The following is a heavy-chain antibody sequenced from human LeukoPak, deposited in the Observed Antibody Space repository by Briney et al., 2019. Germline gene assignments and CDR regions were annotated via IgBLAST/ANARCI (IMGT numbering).Heavy chain of an antibody. Sequence: GGSLRLSCATSGFTFSSNWMSWVRHAPGRGLDWVANIKPDGSAEYYAASVKGRFTVSRDNAKNSLYLQMNSLRVEDTAVYYCARDRSGSYPETYGMDVWGQGTTVTVSS. CDR2: IKPDGSAE. CDR1: GFTFSSNW. CDR3: ARDRSGSYPETYGMDV. V-gene: IGHV3-7*01. J-gene: IGHJ6*02. D-gene: IGHD1-26*01.